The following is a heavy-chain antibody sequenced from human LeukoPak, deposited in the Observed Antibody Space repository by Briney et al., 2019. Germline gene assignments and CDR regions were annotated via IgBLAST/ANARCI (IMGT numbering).Heavy chain of an antibody. CDR3: ARRYCGGSTCYPYYLDY. D-gene: IGHD2-15*01. CDR2: IYYSGNT. V-gene: IGHV4-59*08. CDR1: GGSISNYY. J-gene: IGHJ4*02. Sequence: SETLSLTCTVSGGSISNYYWSWIRLPPGEGLEWIGYIYYSGNTNYNPSLKSRVTISVDTSKNQFSLRLSSVTAADTAVYYCARRYCGGSTCYPYYLDYWGQGTLVTVSS.